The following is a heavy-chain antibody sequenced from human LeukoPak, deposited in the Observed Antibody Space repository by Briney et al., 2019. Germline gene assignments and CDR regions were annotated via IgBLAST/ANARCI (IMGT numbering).Heavy chain of an antibody. CDR3: ARGPYSSGWYGGQYNWFDP. CDR1: GGSISSYS. J-gene: IGHJ5*02. CDR2: IYYSGST. Sequence: SETLSLTCTVSGGSISSYSWSWIRQPPGKGLEWIGYIYYSGSTNYNPSLKSRVTISVDTSKNQFSLKLSSVTAADTAVYYCARGPYSSGWYGGQYNWFDPWGQGTLVTVSS. V-gene: IGHV4-59*01. D-gene: IGHD6-19*01.